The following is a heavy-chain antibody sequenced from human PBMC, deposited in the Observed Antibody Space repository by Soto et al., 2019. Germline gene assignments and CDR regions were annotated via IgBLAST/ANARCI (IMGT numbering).Heavy chain of an antibody. V-gene: IGHV3-30-3*01. Sequence: PGGSLRLSCAASGFTFNNYAMHWVRQAPGKGLEWVAVISYDGSNIYYGDSVKGRFTISRDNSKSTLDLEMNSLRADDTAVYYCARDARSVAVRFFDNWGQGTLVTVSS. J-gene: IGHJ4*02. CDR1: GFTFNNYA. CDR2: ISYDGSNI. D-gene: IGHD2-15*01. CDR3: ARDARSVAVRFFDN.